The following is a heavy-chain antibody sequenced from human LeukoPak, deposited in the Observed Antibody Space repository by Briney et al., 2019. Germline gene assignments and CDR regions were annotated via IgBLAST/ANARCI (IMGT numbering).Heavy chain of an antibody. V-gene: IGHV3-21*01. J-gene: IGHJ4*02. CDR1: GFTFSSYS. CDR3: ARVYEITMVRGVIMVDY. Sequence: GGSLRLSCAASGFTFSSYSMNWVRQAPGKGLEWVSSISSSSSYIYYADSVKGRFTISRDNAKNSLYLQMNSLRAEDTAVYYCARVYEITMVRGVIMVDYWGQGTLVTVSS. D-gene: IGHD3-10*01. CDR2: ISSSSSYI.